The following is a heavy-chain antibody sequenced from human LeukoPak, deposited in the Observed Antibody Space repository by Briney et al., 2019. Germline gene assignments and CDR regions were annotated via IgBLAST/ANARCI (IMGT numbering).Heavy chain of an antibody. V-gene: IGHV3-66*01. CDR1: GFTVSSNY. J-gene: IGHJ3*02. CDR3: ARSSTKRWQLVRGAFDI. D-gene: IGHD6-13*01. Sequence: GGSLRLSCAASGFTVSSNYMSWVRQAPGKGLEWVSVIYSGGSTYYADSVKGRFTISRDNSKNTLYLQMNSLRAEDTAVYYCARSSTKRWQLVRGAFDIWGQGTMVTVSS. CDR2: IYSGGST.